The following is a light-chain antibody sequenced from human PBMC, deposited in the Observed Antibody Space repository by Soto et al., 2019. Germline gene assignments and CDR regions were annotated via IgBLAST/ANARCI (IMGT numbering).Light chain of an antibody. V-gene: IGLV1-44*01. Sequence: QSVLTQPPSASGTPGQRVTISCSGSGSSIGTNTVNWYRQLPGTAPKLLIYGDNQRPSGVPDRFSGSKSGTSASLAISGLQSEDEADYYCAAWDGGLHNVLFGGGTKLTVL. CDR3: AAWDGGLHNVL. CDR2: GDN. CDR1: GSSIGTNT. J-gene: IGLJ2*01.